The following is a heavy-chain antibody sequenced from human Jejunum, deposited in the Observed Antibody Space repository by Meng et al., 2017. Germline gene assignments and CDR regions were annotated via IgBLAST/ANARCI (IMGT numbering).Heavy chain of an antibody. CDR3: ARSAPERPFEY. CDR2: TYYRSTWYN. V-gene: IGHV6-1*01. D-gene: IGHD2-2*01. J-gene: IGHJ4*02. Sequence: SCAISGDSVSSNNAAWNWTRQSPSRGLEWLGKTYYRSTWYNDYSVFVKSRISINPDTSKNQLTLQLNSATPEDTAVYYCARSAPERPFEYWGQGTLVTVSS. CDR1: GDSVSSNNAA.